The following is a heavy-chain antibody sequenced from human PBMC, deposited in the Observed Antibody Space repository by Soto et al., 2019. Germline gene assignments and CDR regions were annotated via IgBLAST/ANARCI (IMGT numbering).Heavy chain of an antibody. J-gene: IGHJ4*02. CDR1: GFTFSSYA. V-gene: IGHV3-30*18. CDR3: AKALGQLSPESYDY. CDR2: ISYDGSDK. Sequence: QVQLVESGGGVVQPGRSLRLSCAASGFTFSSYAMHWVRQAPGKGLEWVAVISYDGSDKYYADSVKGRFTISRDNSKNPLNLQMNSLRADDTAVYYCAKALGQLSPESYDYWGQGNLITVSS. D-gene: IGHD3-16*02.